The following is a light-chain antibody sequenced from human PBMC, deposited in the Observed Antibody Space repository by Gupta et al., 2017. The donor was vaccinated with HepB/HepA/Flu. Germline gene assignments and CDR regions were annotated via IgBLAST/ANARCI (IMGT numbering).Light chain of an antibody. CDR2: RNN. V-gene: IGLV10-54*04. CDR3: SAWDSSLSAWV. J-gene: IGLJ3*02. CDR1: SNNVGNQG. Sequence: QAGLTQPPSVSKDLRQTATLTCTGNSNNVGNQGAASLQQHQGHPPKLLSYRNNNRPSGISERFSASRSGNTASLTITGLQPEDEADYYCSAWDSSLSAWVFGGGTKLTVL.